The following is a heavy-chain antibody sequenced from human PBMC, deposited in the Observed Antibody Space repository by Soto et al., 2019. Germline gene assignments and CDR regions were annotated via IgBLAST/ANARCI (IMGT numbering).Heavy chain of an antibody. CDR3: ARDFGFKALDI. D-gene: IGHD3-16*01. CDR1: GFTFRNYK. V-gene: IGHV3-48*01. CDR2: ISIGSSSM. J-gene: IGHJ3*02. Sequence: GGSLRLSCEASGFTFRNYKMNWVRQAPGKGLEWVSQISIGSSSMDYADSVKGRFTISRDNAKSSVSLQMDNLRAEDTGVYYCARDFGFKALDIWGHGTMVTVSS.